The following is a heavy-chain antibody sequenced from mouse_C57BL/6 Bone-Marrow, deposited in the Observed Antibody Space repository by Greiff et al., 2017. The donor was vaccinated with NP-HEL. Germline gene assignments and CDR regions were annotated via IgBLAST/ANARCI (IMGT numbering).Heavy chain of an antibody. D-gene: IGHD2-2*01. CDR2: IDPSDSYP. Sequence: QVQLQQPGAELVRPGTSVKLSCKASGYTFTSYWMHWVKQRPGQGLEWIGVIDPSDSYPNYNQKFKGKATLPVDTSSSTAYMQLSSLTSEDSAVYYCARSGGVRAMDYWGQGTSVTVSS. V-gene: IGHV1-59*01. CDR3: ARSGGVRAMDY. J-gene: IGHJ4*01. CDR1: GYTFTSYW.